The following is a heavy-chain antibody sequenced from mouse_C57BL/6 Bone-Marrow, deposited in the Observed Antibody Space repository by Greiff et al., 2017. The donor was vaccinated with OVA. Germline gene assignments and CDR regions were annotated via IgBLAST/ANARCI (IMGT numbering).Heavy chain of an antibody. J-gene: IGHJ2*01. V-gene: IGHV14-4*01. D-gene: IGHD1-1*01. CDR2: INPYNGDT. CDR1: GFNIKDDY. Sequence: VQLKQSGAELVRPGASVKLSCTASGFNIKDDYMHWVKQRPEQGLEWIGGINPYNGDTGYAPKFKGKATITADKSSTTAYLQLSSLTSEDTAVYYSTSPDYYGKNYWGRGTALTVSS. CDR3: TSPDYYGKNY.